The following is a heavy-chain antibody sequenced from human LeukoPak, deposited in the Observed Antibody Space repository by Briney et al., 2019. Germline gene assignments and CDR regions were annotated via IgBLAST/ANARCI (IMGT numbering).Heavy chain of an antibody. D-gene: IGHD2-2*02. CDR2: INPNSGGT. Sequence: ASVTVSCTASGYTFTGYYMHWVRQAPGQGLEWMGWINPNSGGTNYAQKFQGRVTMTRDTSISTAYMELSRLRSDDTAVYYCARAIGYIVVVPAAISGPIGPFDPWGQGTLVTVSS. J-gene: IGHJ5*02. CDR1: GYTFTGYY. CDR3: ARAIGYIVVVPAAISGPIGPFDP. V-gene: IGHV1-2*02.